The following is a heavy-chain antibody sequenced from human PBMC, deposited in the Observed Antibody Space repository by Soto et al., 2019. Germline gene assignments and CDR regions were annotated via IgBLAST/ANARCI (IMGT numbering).Heavy chain of an antibody. CDR3: ARDDPVTRTIDY. D-gene: IGHD4-17*01. Sequence: QVQLQQWGAGLLKPSETLSLTCVVYGESFSGYYWSWIRQPPGQGLEWIGGIINSGTTNYNPSLKSRVTMSVDTSKNQCSLNLNSVTAADTAVYYCARDDPVTRTIDYWGQGTLVTVSS. J-gene: IGHJ4*02. CDR1: GESFSGYY. V-gene: IGHV4-34*12. CDR2: IINSGTT.